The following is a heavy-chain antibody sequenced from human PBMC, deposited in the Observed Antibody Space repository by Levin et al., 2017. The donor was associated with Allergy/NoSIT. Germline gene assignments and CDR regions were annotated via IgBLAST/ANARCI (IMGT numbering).Heavy chain of an antibody. D-gene: IGHD5-12*01. V-gene: IGHV3-15*01. J-gene: IGHJ6*02. Sequence: GGSLRLSCAASGFTFSNAWMSWVRQAPGKGLEWVGRIKSKTDGGTTDYAAPVKGRFTISRDDSKNTLYLQMNSLKTEDTAVYYCTTGVGGYHSWGHYYYGMDGWGQGTTVTVSS. CDR1: GFTFSNAW. CDR2: IKSKTDGGTT. CDR3: TTGVGGYHSWGHYYYGMDG.